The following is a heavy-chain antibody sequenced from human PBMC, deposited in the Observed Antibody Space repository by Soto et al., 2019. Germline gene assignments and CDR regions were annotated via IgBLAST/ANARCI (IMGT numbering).Heavy chain of an antibody. J-gene: IGHJ4*02. D-gene: IGHD2-2*02. CDR1: GFTFSSYA. CDR2: ISYDGSNK. CDR3: ARDPFNHLLHHYFDY. Sequence: QVQLVESGGGVVQPGRSLRLSCAASGFTFSSYAMHWVRQAPGKGLEWVAVISYDGSNKYYADSVKGRFTISRDNSKNTLYLQMNSLRAEDTAVYYCARDPFNHLLHHYFDYWGQGTLVTVSS. V-gene: IGHV3-30-3*01.